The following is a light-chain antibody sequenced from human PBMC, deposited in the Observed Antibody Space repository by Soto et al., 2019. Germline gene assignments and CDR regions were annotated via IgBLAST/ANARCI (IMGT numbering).Light chain of an antibody. Sequence: QSVLTQPPSVSGAPGQRVTISCTGSSSNIGAGYDVHWYQQLPGTAPKLLIFGNSNRPSGVPDRFSGSKSGTSASLAFTGLQAEDEADYYCQSYDSSLSGRYVFGTGTKLTVL. V-gene: IGLV1-40*01. CDR2: GNS. J-gene: IGLJ1*01. CDR3: QSYDSSLSGRYV. CDR1: SSNIGAGYD.